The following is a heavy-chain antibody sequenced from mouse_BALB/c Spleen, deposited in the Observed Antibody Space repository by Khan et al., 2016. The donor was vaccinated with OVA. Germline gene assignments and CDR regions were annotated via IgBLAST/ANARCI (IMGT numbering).Heavy chain of an antibody. CDR3: ARGGFGSPFAY. D-gene: IGHD1-1*01. J-gene: IGHJ3*01. Sequence: VRLQQSGPELVKPGASVKIPCKASGYAFTDYNMDWVKQSHGKSLEWIGDITPNNGGTIYNQNFKGKVTLTVDKSSNTAYMELRSLTDEDTAVYYCARGGFGSPFAYWGQGTLVTVSA. CDR1: GYAFTDYN. V-gene: IGHV1-18*01. CDR2: ITPNNGGT.